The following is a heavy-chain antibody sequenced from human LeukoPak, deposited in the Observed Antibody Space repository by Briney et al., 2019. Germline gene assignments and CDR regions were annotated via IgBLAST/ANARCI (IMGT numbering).Heavy chain of an antibody. CDR1: GGSISSGNYY. J-gene: IGHJ4*02. V-gene: IGHV4-61*02. D-gene: IGHD5-18*01. CDR3: ARFGRGYSYGPFDY. Sequence: SQTLSLTCTVSGGSISSGNYYWSWIRQPAGKGLEWIGRIYTSGSTNYNPSLKSRVTISVDTSKNQFSLKLSSVTAADTAVYYCARFGRGYSYGPFDYWGQGTLVTVSS. CDR2: IYTSGST.